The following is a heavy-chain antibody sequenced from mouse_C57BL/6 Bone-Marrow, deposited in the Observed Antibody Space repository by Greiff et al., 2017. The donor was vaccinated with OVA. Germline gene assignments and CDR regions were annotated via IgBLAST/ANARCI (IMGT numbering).Heavy chain of an antibody. CDR2: IDPETGGT. CDR1: GYTFTDYE. D-gene: IGHD2-5*01. V-gene: IGHV1-15*01. Sequence: QVQLQQSGAELVRPGASVTLSCKASGYTFTDYEMHWVKQTSVHGLEWIGAIDPETGGTAYNQKFKGKAILTADKYSSTAYMELRSLKSEDSAVYYCTTNSNWGYWGQGTTLTVSS. J-gene: IGHJ2*01. CDR3: TTNSNWGY.